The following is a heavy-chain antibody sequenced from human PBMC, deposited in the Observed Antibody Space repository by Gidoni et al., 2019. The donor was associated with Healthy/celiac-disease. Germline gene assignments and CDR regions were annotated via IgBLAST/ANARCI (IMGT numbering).Heavy chain of an antibody. V-gene: IGHV1-46*01. CDR1: GYTFTSYY. CDR2: INPSGGST. J-gene: IGHJ2*01. CDR3: ARGGYDILTGYRLGYFDL. D-gene: IGHD3-9*01. Sequence: QVQLVQSGAEVKKPGASVKVSCKASGYTFTSYYMHWVRQAPGQGLEWMGIINPSGGSTSYAQKFQGRVTMTRDTSTSTVYMELSSLRSEDTAVYYCARGGYDILTGYRLGYFDLWGRGTLVTVSS.